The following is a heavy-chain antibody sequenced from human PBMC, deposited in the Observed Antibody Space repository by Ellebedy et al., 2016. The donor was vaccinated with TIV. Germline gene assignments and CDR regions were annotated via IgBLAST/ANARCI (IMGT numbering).Heavy chain of an antibody. Sequence: GESLKISXAASGFTFSSYSMNWVRQAPGKGLEWVSSISSSSSYIYYADSVKGRFTISRDNAKNSLYLQMNSLRAEDTAVYYCARDGGSYGFRYFDYWGQGTVVTVSS. D-gene: IGHD1-26*01. CDR2: ISSSSSYI. V-gene: IGHV3-21*01. CDR1: GFTFSSYS. J-gene: IGHJ4*02. CDR3: ARDGGSYGFRYFDY.